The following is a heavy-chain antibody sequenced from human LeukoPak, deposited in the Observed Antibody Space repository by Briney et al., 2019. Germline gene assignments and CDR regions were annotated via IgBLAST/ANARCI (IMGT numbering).Heavy chain of an antibody. CDR3: AKDLVEYDSSGYYSY. D-gene: IGHD3-22*01. J-gene: IGHJ4*02. CDR1: GFTFSSYA. V-gene: IGHV3-23*01. CDR2: ISGSGGST. Sequence: GGSLRLSCAASGFTFSSYAMSWVRQAPGKGLEWASAISGSGGSTYYADSVKGRFTISRDNSKNTLYLQMNSLRAEDTAVYYCAKDLVEYDSSGYYSYWGQGTLVTVSS.